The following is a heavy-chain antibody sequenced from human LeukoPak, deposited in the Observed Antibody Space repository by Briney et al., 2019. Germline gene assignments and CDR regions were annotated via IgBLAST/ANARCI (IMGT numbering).Heavy chain of an antibody. D-gene: IGHD2-15*01. CDR2: ISSSGSTI. CDR1: AFTFSSYE. J-gene: IGHJ5*02. Sequence: GGSLRLSCAASAFTFSSYEMNWVRQAPGKGREGGSYISSSGSTIYYEDYVKGRFTISRYNAKNSLYLQMNSLRAEDTAVYYCAREPLQYCSGGSCYSRGWFDPWGQGTLVTVSS. V-gene: IGHV3-48*03. CDR3: AREPLQYCSGGSCYSRGWFDP.